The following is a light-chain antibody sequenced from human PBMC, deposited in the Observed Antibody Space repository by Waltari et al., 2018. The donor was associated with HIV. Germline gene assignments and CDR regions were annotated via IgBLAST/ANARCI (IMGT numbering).Light chain of an antibody. CDR3: MQGTQWPVT. CDR2: KVS. J-gene: IGKJ4*01. V-gene: IGKV2-30*01. CDR1: ESLVYSDGNTY. Sequence: VVMTQSPLSLPVTLGQPASISCRSRESLVYSDGNTYLNWFQQRPGQAPRRLIYKVSDRDSGVPDRFSGSGSGTDFTLKISRVEAEDVGVYYCMQGTQWPVTFGGGTKVEIK.